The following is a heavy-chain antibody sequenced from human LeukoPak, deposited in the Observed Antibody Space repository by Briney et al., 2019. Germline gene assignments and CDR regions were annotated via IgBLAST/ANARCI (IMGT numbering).Heavy chain of an antibody. Sequence: PGGSLRLSCAASGFTVSSNYMSWVRQAPGKGLERVSVIYSGGSTYYADSVKGGFTISRDNSKNTLYLQMNSLRAEDTAVYYCARDRSTGISPNYYYYGMDVWGQGTTVTVSS. D-gene: IGHD6-13*01. CDR3: ARDRSTGISPNYYYYGMDV. V-gene: IGHV3-66*01. J-gene: IGHJ6*02. CDR2: IYSGGST. CDR1: GFTVSSNY.